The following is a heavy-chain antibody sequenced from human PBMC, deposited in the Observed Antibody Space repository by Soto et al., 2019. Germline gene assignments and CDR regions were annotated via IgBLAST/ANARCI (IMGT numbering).Heavy chain of an antibody. CDR2: IYYSGST. D-gene: IGHD3-3*01. V-gene: IGHV4-59*01. CDR3: ARLRDFWSGSGGVEWRYYFDY. J-gene: IGHJ4*02. Sequence: QVQLQESGPGLVKPSETLSLTCTVSGGSISSYYWSWIRQPPGKGLEWIGYIYYSGSTNYNPSLKSRVTISVETSKNQFCLKLSSVTAADTAVYYCARLRDFWSGSGGVEWRYYFDYWGQGTLVTVSS. CDR1: GGSISSYY.